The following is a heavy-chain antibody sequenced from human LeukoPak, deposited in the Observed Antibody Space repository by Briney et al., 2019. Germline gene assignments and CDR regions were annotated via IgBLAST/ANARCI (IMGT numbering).Heavy chain of an antibody. D-gene: IGHD3-3*01. CDR2: LNPKTGGT. Sequence: ASVKVSCKASGYTFTDYYIHWVRQAPGQGLEWMGWLNPKTGGTNYTEKFQGRVTMTRDTSISTAYMDLSRLRYADTAVYYCARGLTILGLGPPGHWGQGTLVTVSS. CDR1: GYTFTDYY. V-gene: IGHV1-2*02. CDR3: ARGLTILGLGPPGH. J-gene: IGHJ4*02.